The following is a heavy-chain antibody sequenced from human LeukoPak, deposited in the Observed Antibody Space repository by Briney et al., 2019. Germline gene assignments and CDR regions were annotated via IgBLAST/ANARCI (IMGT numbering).Heavy chain of an antibody. CDR1: GFTFSSYS. J-gene: IGHJ4*02. CDR3: ARDYDYAFDY. Sequence: GGSLRLSCAASGFTFSSYSMKWVRQAPGKGLEWVSSISSSTTHRYYADSVRGRFTISRDNAKNSLYLQMNSLRAEDTAVYYCARDYDYAFDYWGQGTLVTVSS. D-gene: IGHD3-16*01. V-gene: IGHV3-21*06. CDR2: ISSSTTHR.